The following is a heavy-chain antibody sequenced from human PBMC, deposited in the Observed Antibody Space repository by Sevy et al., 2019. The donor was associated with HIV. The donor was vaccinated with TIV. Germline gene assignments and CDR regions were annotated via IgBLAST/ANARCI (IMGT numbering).Heavy chain of an antibody. CDR3: AHRQGNGGYPYFDN. CDR1: GFSFISGAVG. Sequence: SGPTRVNPTQTLTLTCTYSGFSFISGAVGVGWIRQPPGKALEWLALIYWDDDKRYSPSLKNRLTITKDTSKNQVVLKMTNVDPLDTATYYCAHRQGNGGYPYFDNWGQGTLVTVSS. D-gene: IGHD5-12*01. V-gene: IGHV2-5*02. J-gene: IGHJ4*02. CDR2: IYWDDDK.